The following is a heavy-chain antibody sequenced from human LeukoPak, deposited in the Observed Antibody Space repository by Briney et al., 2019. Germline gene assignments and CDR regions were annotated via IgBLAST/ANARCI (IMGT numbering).Heavy chain of an antibody. V-gene: IGHV3-30*18. CDR1: GFTFSYYG. CDR3: AKDDRWLPYDY. J-gene: IGHJ4*02. CDR2: ISYDGSNK. Sequence: PGGSLRLSRAASGFTFSYYGIHWVRQAPGKGLEWVALISYDGSNKYYADSVKGRFTISRDNSKNTLYLQMNSLRAEDTAVYYCAKDDRWLPYDYWGQGTLVTVSS. D-gene: IGHD5-24*01.